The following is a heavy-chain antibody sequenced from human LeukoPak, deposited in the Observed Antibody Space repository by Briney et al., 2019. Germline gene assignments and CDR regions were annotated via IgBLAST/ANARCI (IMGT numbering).Heavy chain of an antibody. Sequence: ASVKVSCKASGYTFTGYYMHWVRQAPGQGLEWMGWINPNSGGTNYAQKFQGRVTMTRDTSISTAYMELSRLRSDDTAVYYCAREADYYDSSGYYPAFDYWGQGTLVTVSS. D-gene: IGHD3-22*01. J-gene: IGHJ4*02. CDR1: GYTFTGYY. CDR3: AREADYYDSSGYYPAFDY. V-gene: IGHV1-2*02. CDR2: INPNSGGT.